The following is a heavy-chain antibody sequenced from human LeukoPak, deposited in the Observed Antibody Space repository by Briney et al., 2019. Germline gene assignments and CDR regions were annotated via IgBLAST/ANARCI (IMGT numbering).Heavy chain of an antibody. CDR3: ARGAIFGGSKGFDP. Sequence: EASVNVSCKASGYTFTSYGISWVRQAPGQGLEGMGWISAYNGNTNYAQKLQGRGTITTDTSTSTAYMELRSLRSDDTAVYYCARGAIFGGSKGFDPWGQGTLVTVSS. J-gene: IGHJ5*02. CDR1: GYTFTSYG. CDR2: ISAYNGNT. V-gene: IGHV1-18*01. D-gene: IGHD3-3*01.